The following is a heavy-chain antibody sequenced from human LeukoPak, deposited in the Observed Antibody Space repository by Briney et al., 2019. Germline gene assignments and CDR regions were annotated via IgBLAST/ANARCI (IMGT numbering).Heavy chain of an antibody. D-gene: IGHD2-21*02. V-gene: IGHV3-33*08. J-gene: IGHJ6*02. CDR1: GFTFGSYW. CDR2: IWYDGSNK. CDR3: ARSCGGDCYSPYYYGMDV. Sequence: PGGSLRLSCAASGFTFGSYWMSWVRQAPGKRLEWVAVIWYDGSNKYYADSVKGRFTISRDNSKNTLYLQMNSLRAEDTAVYYCARSCGGDCYSPYYYGMDVWGQGTTVTVSS.